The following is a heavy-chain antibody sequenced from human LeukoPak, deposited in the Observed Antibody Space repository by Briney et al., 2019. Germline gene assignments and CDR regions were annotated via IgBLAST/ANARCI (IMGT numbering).Heavy chain of an antibody. CDR3: ASTGRYCTSTSCSSYFHY. V-gene: IGHV3-48*04. D-gene: IGHD2-2*01. CDR1: GFTFSSYI. Sequence: GGSLRLSCAVSGFTFSSYIMNWVRQAPGKGLEWVSYISSSSSTIYYADSVKGRFTLSRDNAKNSLYLQMNSLRAEDTAVYYCASTGRYCTSTSCSSYFHYWGQGTLVTVSS. J-gene: IGHJ4*02. CDR2: ISSSSSTI.